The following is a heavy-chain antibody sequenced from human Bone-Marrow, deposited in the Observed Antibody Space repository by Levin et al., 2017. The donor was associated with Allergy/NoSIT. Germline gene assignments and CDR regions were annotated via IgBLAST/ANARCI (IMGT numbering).Heavy chain of an antibody. J-gene: IGHJ4*02. CDR2: TYYMSRWFY. D-gene: IGHD3-16*02. Sequence: SQTLSLTCAISGDSVSGNSANWNWIRQSPSRGLEWLGRTYYMSRWFYDYAPSVKSRITISPDTSKNQFSLHLNSVTPEDTAVYYCIRQGHRYGVDDWGQGTVVTVSS. V-gene: IGHV6-1*01. CDR1: GDSVSGNSAN. CDR3: IRQGHRYGVDD.